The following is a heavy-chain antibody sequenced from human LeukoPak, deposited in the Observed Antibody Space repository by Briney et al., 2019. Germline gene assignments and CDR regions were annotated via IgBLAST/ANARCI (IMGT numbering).Heavy chain of an antibody. V-gene: IGHV4-61*02. Sequence: SETLSLTCTVSGDSISSGDYYWSWIRQPAGKGLEWIGRISSSGSTNYNPSLKSRVTISVDTSKNQLSLKLSSVTAADTAVYYCARERVWRYCGGDSCGWFDPWGQGTLVTVSS. D-gene: IGHD2-21*02. J-gene: IGHJ5*02. CDR2: ISSSGST. CDR1: GDSISSGDYY. CDR3: ARERVWRYCGGDSCGWFDP.